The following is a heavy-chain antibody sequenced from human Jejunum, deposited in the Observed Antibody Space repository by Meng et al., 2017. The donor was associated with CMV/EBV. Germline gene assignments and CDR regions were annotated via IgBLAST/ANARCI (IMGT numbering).Heavy chain of an antibody. CDR2: ISHDGRNQ. CDR3: ARDYSVTGWPPDS. Sequence: AAAGFTFSNDAMYWVRRAPGRGLEWVAFISHDGRNQHYTASVEGRFTTSKDNSQNTLYLQMDNLAPEDTAVYYCARDYSVTGWPPDSWGQGTLVTVSS. J-gene: IGHJ4*02. V-gene: IGHV3-30*04. CDR1: GFTFSNDA. D-gene: IGHD5/OR15-5a*01.